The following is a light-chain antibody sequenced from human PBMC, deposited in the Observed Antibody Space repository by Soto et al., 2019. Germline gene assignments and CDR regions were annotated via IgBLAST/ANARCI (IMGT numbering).Light chain of an antibody. V-gene: IGKV3-15*01. CDR1: QTVSSK. J-gene: IGKJ1*01. CDR2: GAS. CDR3: QQYDIWPPT. Sequence: EIVLTQSPATLSLSPGERATLSCRASQTVSSKLAWYQHKPGQAPRLLFNGASTRATGIPARFTGSGSGTEFILTISSLQSEDFAVYYCQQYDIWPPTFGQGTKVDIK.